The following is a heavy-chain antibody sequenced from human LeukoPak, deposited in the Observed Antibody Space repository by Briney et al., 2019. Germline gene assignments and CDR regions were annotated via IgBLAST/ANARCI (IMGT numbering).Heavy chain of an antibody. Sequence: GGSLRLSCAASGFTFSNYWMSWVRQTPEKGLEWVANIKQDGSETVYVDSVKGRFTISRDNAQSSLYLQMYSLRAEDTAVYFCARDPYSSSWSYGMDVWGQGTAVTVSS. CDR3: ARDPYSSSWSYGMDV. J-gene: IGHJ6*02. D-gene: IGHD6-13*01. CDR1: GFTFSNYW. CDR2: IKQDGSET. V-gene: IGHV3-7*05.